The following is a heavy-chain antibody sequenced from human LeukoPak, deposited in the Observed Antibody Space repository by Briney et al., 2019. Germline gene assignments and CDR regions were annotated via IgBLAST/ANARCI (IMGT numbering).Heavy chain of an antibody. CDR2: IKGDGSEK. CDR1: GFTFSSYW. D-gene: IGHD5-24*01. Sequence: PGGSLRLSCAASGFTFSSYWMSWVRLAPGKGLEGVANIKGDGSEKWYADSVKGRFTIPRDNAQNSVHLQMNSLSAEDTAVYHCARDEYRSRWLHPWGQGTLVTVTS. J-gene: IGHJ5*02. CDR3: ARDEYRSRWLHP. V-gene: IGHV3-7*01.